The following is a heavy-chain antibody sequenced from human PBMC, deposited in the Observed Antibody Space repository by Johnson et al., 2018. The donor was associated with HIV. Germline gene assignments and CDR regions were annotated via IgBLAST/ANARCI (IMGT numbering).Heavy chain of an antibody. CDR2: ISYDGSNK. J-gene: IGHJ3*02. Sequence: VQVVESGGGVVQPGRSLRLSCAASGFTFSSYAMHWVRQAPGKGLEWVAVISYDGSNKYYADSVKGRFTISRDNSKNTLYLQMNSLRAEDTAVYYCARDGAGTGEGLDAFDIWGQGTMVTVSS. CDR3: ARDGAGTGEGLDAFDI. V-gene: IGHV3-30*04. D-gene: IGHD7-27*01. CDR1: GFTFSSYA.